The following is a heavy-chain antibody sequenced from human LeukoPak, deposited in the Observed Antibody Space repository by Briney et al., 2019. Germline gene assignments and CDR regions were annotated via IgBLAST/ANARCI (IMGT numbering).Heavy chain of an antibody. CDR1: GFTFSSYA. Sequence: GGSLRLSCAASGFTFSSYAMHWVRQAPGKGLEWVSYISSSSSTIYYADSVKGRFTISRDNAKNSLYLQMNSLRVEDTAVYYCARDSESWAVTGPRFDYWGQGTLVTVSS. V-gene: IGHV3-48*04. CDR3: ARDSESWAVTGPRFDY. J-gene: IGHJ4*02. CDR2: ISSSSSTI. D-gene: IGHD6-19*01.